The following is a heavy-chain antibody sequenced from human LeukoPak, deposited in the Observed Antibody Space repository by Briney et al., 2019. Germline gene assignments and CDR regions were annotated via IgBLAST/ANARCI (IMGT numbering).Heavy chain of an antibody. CDR2: FDPEDGET. CDR3: AFPAAGLDAFDI. Sequence: ASVKVSCKVSGYTLIELSMHWVRQAPGKGLEWMGGFDPEDGETIYAQKFQGRVTMTEDTSTDTAYMELSSLRSEDTAVYYCAFPAAGLDAFDIWGQGTMVTVSS. J-gene: IGHJ3*02. D-gene: IGHD6-13*01. V-gene: IGHV1-24*01. CDR1: GYTLIELS.